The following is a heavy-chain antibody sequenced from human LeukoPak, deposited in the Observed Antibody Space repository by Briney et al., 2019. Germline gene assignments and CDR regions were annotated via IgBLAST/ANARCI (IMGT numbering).Heavy chain of an antibody. V-gene: IGHV1-2*02. D-gene: IGHD3-22*01. CDR2: INPNSGGT. CDR1: GYTFAGYY. Sequence: ASVKVSCKASGYTFAGYYMHWVRQAPGQGLEWMGWINPNSGGTNYAQKFQGRVTMTRDTSISTAYMELSRLRSDDTAVYYCASYDSSGYYYPDAFDIWGQGTMVTVSS. CDR3: ASYDSSGYYYPDAFDI. J-gene: IGHJ3*02.